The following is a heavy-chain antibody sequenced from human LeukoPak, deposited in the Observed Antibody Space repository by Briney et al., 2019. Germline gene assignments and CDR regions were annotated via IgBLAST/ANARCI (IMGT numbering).Heavy chain of an antibody. CDR2: INSDGSST. V-gene: IGHV3-74*01. CDR3: ARDRGPLYYFDY. J-gene: IGHJ4*02. Sequence: PGGSLRLSCAASGFTFSSYWMHWVRQAPGKGLVWVSGINSDGSSTSYADSVKGRFTISRDNAKNTLYLQMNSLRAEDTAVYYCARDRGPLYYFDYWGQGTLVTVSS. CDR1: GFTFSSYW.